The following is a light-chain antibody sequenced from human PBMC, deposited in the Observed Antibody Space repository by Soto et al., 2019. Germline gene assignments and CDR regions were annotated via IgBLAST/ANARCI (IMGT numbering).Light chain of an antibody. Sequence: DIVMTQSPDSLAVSLGERATINCKSCQSVLFRSNNKNYLAWYQQKPGQPPKLLIYWASTRESGVPDRFSGSGSGTDFTLTISSLQAEDVAVYYCQQYYSTPTWTFGQGTKVEIK. V-gene: IGKV4-1*01. CDR3: QQYYSTPTWT. CDR1: QSVLFRSNNKNY. CDR2: WAS. J-gene: IGKJ1*01.